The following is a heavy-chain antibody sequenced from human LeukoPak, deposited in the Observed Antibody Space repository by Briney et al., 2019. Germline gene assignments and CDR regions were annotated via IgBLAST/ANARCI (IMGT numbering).Heavy chain of an antibody. Sequence: ASVKVSCKASGYIFTGYYMHWVRQAPGQGLEWMGWINPNSGDTNYAQKLQGRVTMTTDTSTSTAYMELRSLRSDDTAVYYCATLRYFDWRFDYWGQGTLVTVSS. V-gene: IGHV1-2*02. CDR1: GYIFTGYY. CDR2: INPNSGDT. D-gene: IGHD3-9*01. J-gene: IGHJ4*02. CDR3: ATLRYFDWRFDY.